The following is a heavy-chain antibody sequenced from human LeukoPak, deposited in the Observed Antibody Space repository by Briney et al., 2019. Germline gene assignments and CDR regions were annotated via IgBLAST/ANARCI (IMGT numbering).Heavy chain of an antibody. CDR1: GFPLGTYW. J-gene: IGHJ4*02. CDR2: IKQDGSEK. Sequence: GGSLRLSCAASGFPLGTYWTTWVRQAPGKGLEWVANIKQDGSEKCYVDSVKGRFTISRDNAKNSLYLQMNSLRAEDTAVYYCARDRYGSVWGQGTRVTVSS. V-gene: IGHV3-7*01. CDR3: ARDRYGSV. D-gene: IGHD6-19*01.